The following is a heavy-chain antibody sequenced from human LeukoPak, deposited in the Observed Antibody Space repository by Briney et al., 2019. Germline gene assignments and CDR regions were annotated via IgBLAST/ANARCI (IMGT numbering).Heavy chain of an antibody. CDR3: ARGVKRWLPKTGIEFRIDY. D-gene: IGHD5-24*01. CDR1: GGSISSSSYY. CDR2: IYYSGST. Sequence: KASETLSLTCTVSGGSISSSSYYWGWIRQPPGKGLEWIGSIYYSGSTYYNPSLKSRVTISVDTSKNQFSLKLSSVTAADTAVYYCARGVKRWLPKTGIEFRIDYWGQGTLVTVSS. V-gene: IGHV4-39*01. J-gene: IGHJ4*02.